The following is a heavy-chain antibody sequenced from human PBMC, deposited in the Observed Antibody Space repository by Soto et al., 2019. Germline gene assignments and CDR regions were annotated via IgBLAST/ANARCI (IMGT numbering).Heavy chain of an antibody. V-gene: IGHV4-39*01. CDR1: VGSISSSEYY. Sequence: SETLSLTCTVSVGSISSSEYYWAWIRQPPGKGLEWIASIHSHSGSTYYDPSLKGRVLISVDTSKNHFSLNLSSVTAADTAVYYCARPGDAYGLDVWGQGTTVTVSS. CDR2: IHSHSGST. D-gene: IGHD2-21*02. J-gene: IGHJ6*02. CDR3: ARPGDAYGLDV.